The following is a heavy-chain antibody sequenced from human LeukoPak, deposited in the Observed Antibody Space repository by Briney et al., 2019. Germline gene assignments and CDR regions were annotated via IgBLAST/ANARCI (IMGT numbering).Heavy chain of an antibody. CDR2: INPYDGNT. D-gene: IGHD3-16*01. CDR3: AGGGGGWYFDL. V-gene: IGHV1-18*01. CDR1: GYTFTNYD. Sequence: GASVKVSCKASGYTFTNYDISWVRQAPGQRREGMGWINPYDGNTNYAQNLQGRVTINTDTSTSKAYMELRTRISDHAAVYYLAGGGGGWYFDLWGRGTLVTVSS. J-gene: IGHJ2*01.